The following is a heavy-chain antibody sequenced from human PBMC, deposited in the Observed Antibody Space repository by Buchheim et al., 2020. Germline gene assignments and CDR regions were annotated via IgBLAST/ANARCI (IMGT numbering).Heavy chain of an antibody. V-gene: IGHV4-30-4*01. CDR2: IYYSGST. CDR1: GGSISSGDYY. J-gene: IGHJ4*02. D-gene: IGHD3-9*01. CDR3: ARDYDTLFDY. Sequence: QVQLQESGPGLVKPSQTLSLTCTVSGGSISSGDYYWSRIRKPPGKGLEWIGYIYYSGSTYSNTSHKSRVTISVTTSKTQFSRKLSSVTAADTAVYYCARDYDTLFDYWGQGTL.